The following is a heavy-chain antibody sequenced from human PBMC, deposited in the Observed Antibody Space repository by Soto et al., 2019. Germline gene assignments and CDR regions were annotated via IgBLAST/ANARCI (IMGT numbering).Heavy chain of an antibody. D-gene: IGHD2-21*02. J-gene: IGHJ6*02. CDR2: IWYDGSNK. CDR1: GFTFSSYG. CDR3: ARELGDSPAHYGMDV. Sequence: GGSLRLSCAASGFTFSSYGMHWVRQAPGKGLEWVAVIWYDGSNKYYADSVKGRFTISRDNSKNTLYLQMNSLRAEDTAVYYCARELGDSPAHYGMDVWGQGTTVTVSS. V-gene: IGHV3-33*01.